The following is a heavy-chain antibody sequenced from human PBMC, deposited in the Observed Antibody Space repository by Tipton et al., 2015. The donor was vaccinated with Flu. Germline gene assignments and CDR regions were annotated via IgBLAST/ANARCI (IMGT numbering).Heavy chain of an antibody. V-gene: IGHV1-69*09. CDR2: IIPLLGIT. Sequence: QVQLVQSGAEVKKPGSSVKVSCKASGDSFNRNVINWVRQAPGQGPEWVGGIIPLLGITNYAQKLQGRVTVTADQSTGTIYMDLTSLRSEDTAVYYCARGGSNWFRGGVFDMWGQGTMVTVSS. J-gene: IGHJ3*02. D-gene: IGHD6-13*01. CDR1: GDSFNRNV. CDR3: ARGGSNWFRGGVFDM.